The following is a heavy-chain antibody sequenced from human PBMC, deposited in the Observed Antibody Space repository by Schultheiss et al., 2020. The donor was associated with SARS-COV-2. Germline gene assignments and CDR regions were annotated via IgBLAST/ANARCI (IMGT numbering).Heavy chain of an antibody. CDR2: IKHSGST. D-gene: IGHD3-10*01. Sequence: SETLSLTCAVSGGSISSSNWWSWVRQHPGKGLEWSGEIKHSGSTNYNPSLKSRITISVDKSKNQFSLKLSSVTAADTAVYYCVREQDGVSDYWGRGILVTVSS. J-gene: IGHJ4*02. V-gene: IGHV4-4*02. CDR3: VREQDGVSDY. CDR1: GGSISSSNW.